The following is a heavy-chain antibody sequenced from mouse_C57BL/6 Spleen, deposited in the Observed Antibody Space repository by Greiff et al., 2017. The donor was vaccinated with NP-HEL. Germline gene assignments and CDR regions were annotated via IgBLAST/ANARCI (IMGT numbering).Heavy chain of an antibody. V-gene: IGHV1-82*01. CDR2: IYPGDGDT. CDR1: GYAFSSSW. J-gene: IGHJ4*01. CDR3: ARDWDNAMDY. Sequence: VKLQESGPELVKPGASVKISCKASGYAFSSSWMNWVKQRPGKGLEWIGRIYPGDGDTNYNGKFKGKATLTADKSSSTAYMQLSSLTSEDSAVYFCARDWDNAMDYWGQGTSVTVSS. D-gene: IGHD4-1*01.